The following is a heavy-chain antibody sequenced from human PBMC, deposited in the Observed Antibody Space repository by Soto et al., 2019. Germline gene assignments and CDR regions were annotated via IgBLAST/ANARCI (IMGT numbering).Heavy chain of an antibody. V-gene: IGHV3-13*01. J-gene: IGHJ4*02. CDR3: ARGAYYYDSSGYYYVVYYFDY. Sequence: GGSLRLPCAASGFTFSSYDMHWVRQATGKGLEWVSAIGTAGDTYYPGSVKGRFTISRENAKNSLYLQMNSLRAEDTAVYYCARGAYYYDSSGYYYVVYYFDYWGQGTLVTVSS. D-gene: IGHD3-22*01. CDR1: GFTFSSYD. CDR2: IGTAGDT.